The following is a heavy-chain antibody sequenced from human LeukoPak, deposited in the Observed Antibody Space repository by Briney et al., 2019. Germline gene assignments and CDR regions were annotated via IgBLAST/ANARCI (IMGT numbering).Heavy chain of an antibody. V-gene: IGHV3-7*01. CDR1: GFTFSSYW. J-gene: IGHJ5*02. CDR3: ARDLSRWHRKAWFDP. CDR2: IRLNGSIVDSVSEK. Sequence: GGSLRLSCAASGFTFSSYWMSWVRQIPGKGLERVASIRLNGSIVDSVSEKYYVDSVKGRFTISSDNTKNSLDLQMNSLRAEDTAVYYCARDLSRWHRKAWFDPWGQGTLVTVSS. D-gene: IGHD1-14*01.